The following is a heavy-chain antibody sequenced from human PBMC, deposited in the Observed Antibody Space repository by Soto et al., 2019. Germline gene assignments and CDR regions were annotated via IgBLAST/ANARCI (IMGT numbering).Heavy chain of an antibody. Sequence: SVKVSCKASGCTFSSYTRSWVRQAPGQGLEWMGGIIPIFGTTTYAHKFQGRVTITADESTSTVYMELSSLRGEDTAVYYCARGALTTLAYYYGMDVWGQGTTVTVSS. CDR3: ARGALTTLAYYYGMDV. J-gene: IGHJ6*02. CDR1: GCTFSSYT. CDR2: IIPIFGTT. D-gene: IGHD4-4*01. V-gene: IGHV1-69*13.